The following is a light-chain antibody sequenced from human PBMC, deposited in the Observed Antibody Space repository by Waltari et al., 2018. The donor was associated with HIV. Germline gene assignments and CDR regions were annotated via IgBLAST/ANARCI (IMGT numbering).Light chain of an antibody. CDR2: DAY. CDR1: TADILNHHS. Sequence: QSALTQPASVSGSPGQTITISCSTSTADILNHHSISWFRHPTNEALHLILLDAYIRPSGSPFRLSGSKTDTTASLTISVLQFEDEGDYYCTSSMPGGALLFGGGTKVTVL. V-gene: IGLV2-14*01. CDR3: TSSMPGGALL. J-gene: IGLJ3*02.